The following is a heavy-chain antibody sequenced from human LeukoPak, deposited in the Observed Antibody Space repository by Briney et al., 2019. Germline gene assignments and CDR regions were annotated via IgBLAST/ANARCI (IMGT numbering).Heavy chain of an antibody. J-gene: IGHJ4*01. CDR1: GFTFSSNW. CDR3: AKDIAASGLPRIFDF. D-gene: IGHD6-13*01. V-gene: IGHV3-23*01. CDR2: VSGSGGRGAT. Sequence: GGSLRLSCAASGFTFSSNWMNWVRQAPGKGLKWVSCVSGSGGRGATYYTDSVKGRFTISRDNAKNTMYLQMNSLSGEDTAIYYCAKDIAASGLPRIFDFWGQGTLVTVSS.